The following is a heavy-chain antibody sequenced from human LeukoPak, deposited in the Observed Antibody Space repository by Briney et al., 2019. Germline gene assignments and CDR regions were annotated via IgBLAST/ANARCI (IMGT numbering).Heavy chain of an antibody. J-gene: IGHJ3*02. V-gene: IGHV3-66*01. CDR3: AGGHSYGYGFSTDAFDI. CDR2: IYSGGNT. CDR1: GFTVSSNY. Sequence: GGSLRLSCAASGFTVSSNYMSWVRQAPGKGLEWVSVIYSGGNTYYADFVKGRFTISRDNSKNTLYLQMDSLRGEDTALYYCAGGHSYGYGFSTDAFDIWGQGTMVTVSS. D-gene: IGHD5-18*01.